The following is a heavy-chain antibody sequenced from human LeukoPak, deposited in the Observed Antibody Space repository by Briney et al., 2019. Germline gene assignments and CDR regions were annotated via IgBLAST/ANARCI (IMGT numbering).Heavy chain of an antibody. CDR1: GFTFSSYT. CDR3: ARSLRDAFDI. J-gene: IGHJ3*02. V-gene: IGHV3-21*06. CDR2: LSGTGRYI. Sequence: GESLRLSCAASGFTFSSYTMNWVRQAPGKGLEWVSSLSGTGRYIYYADLMKGRFTISRDNAKNSLYLQMNSLRAEDTAVYYCARSLRDAFDIWGQGTMVTVSS.